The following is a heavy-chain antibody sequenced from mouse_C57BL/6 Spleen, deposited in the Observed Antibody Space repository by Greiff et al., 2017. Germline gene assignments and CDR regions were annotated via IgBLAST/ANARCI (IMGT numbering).Heavy chain of an antibody. J-gene: IGHJ4*01. D-gene: IGHD2-3*01. CDR3: AKIIYDGYYGYAMDY. Sequence: QVHVKQSGPGLVQPSQSLSITCTVSGFSLTSYGVHWVRQSPGKGLEWLGVIWRGGSTDYNAAFMSRLSITKDNSKSQVFFKMNSLQADDTAIYYCAKIIYDGYYGYAMDYWGQGTSVTVSS. CDR2: IWRGGST. V-gene: IGHV2-5*01. CDR1: GFSLTSYG.